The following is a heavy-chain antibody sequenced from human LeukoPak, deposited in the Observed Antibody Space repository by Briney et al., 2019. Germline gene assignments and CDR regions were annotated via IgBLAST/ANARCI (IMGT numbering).Heavy chain of an antibody. D-gene: IGHD6-6*01. V-gene: IGHV3-23*01. J-gene: IGHJ3*02. CDR2: ISGSGDKT. CDR3: ARGPSIAARYDAFDI. CDR1: GFTFSSFA. Sequence: GGSLRLSCAASGFTFSSFAMDWVRQAPGKGLEWVSAISGSGDKTYYADALKGRFTISRDNAKKSLYLQVISIRAEDTAGYYCARGPSIAARYDAFDICGQGTMVSVSS.